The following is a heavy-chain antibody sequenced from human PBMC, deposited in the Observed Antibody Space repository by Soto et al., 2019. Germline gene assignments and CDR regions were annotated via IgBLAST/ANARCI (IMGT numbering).Heavy chain of an antibody. J-gene: IGHJ6*02. CDR3: AREENCSGGSCYSGYYYYGMDV. V-gene: IGHV1-46*01. CDR2: INPSGGST. Sequence: ASVKVSCKASGYTFTSYYMHWVRQAPGQGLEWMGIINPSGGSTSYARKSQGRVTMTRDTSTSTVYMELSSLRSEDTAVYYCAREENCSGGSCYSGYYYYGMDVWGQGTTVTVS. D-gene: IGHD2-15*01. CDR1: GYTFTSYY.